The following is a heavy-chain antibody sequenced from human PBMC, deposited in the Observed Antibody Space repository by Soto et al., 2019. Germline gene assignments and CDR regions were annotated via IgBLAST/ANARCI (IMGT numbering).Heavy chain of an antibody. Sequence: QVQLVESGGGVVQPGRSLRLSCAASGFTFSIYAMHWVRQAPGKGLEWVAVISFDGSNKYYADSVKGRFTISRDNSQNTLYLQMNSLRAEDTAVYYCATLIVGPNKADYWGQGTLVPVSS. J-gene: IGHJ4*02. CDR1: GFTFSIYA. V-gene: IGHV3-30*03. D-gene: IGHD1-26*01. CDR2: ISFDGSNK. CDR3: ATLIVGPNKADY.